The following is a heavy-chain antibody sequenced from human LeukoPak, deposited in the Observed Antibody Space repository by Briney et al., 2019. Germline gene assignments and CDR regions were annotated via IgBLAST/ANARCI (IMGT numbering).Heavy chain of an antibody. V-gene: IGHV1-2*02. Sequence: ASVKVSCKASVYTFTGYYMHWVRQAPGQGLEWMGWINPNSGGTNYEQKFQGRVSMTRDTFISTAYMELSRLRSDDTAVYYCARVDGDYDGNYYYYYGMDVWGQGTTVTVSS. D-gene: IGHD4-23*01. CDR3: ARVDGDYDGNYYYYYGMDV. CDR1: VYTFTGYY. CDR2: INPNSGGT. J-gene: IGHJ6*02.